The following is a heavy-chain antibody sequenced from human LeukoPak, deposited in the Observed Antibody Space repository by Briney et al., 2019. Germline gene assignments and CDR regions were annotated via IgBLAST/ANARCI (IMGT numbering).Heavy chain of an antibody. Sequence: GGSLRLSCAAPGFTVSSNYMSWVRQAPGKGLGWVSVIYSGGSTYYADSVKGRFTISRDNSKNTLYLQMNSLRAEDTAVYYCARRYYYDSSGYYYGYWGQGTLVTVSS. CDR2: IYSGGST. J-gene: IGHJ4*02. CDR3: ARRYYYDSSGYYYGY. V-gene: IGHV3-66*02. CDR1: GFTVSSNY. D-gene: IGHD3-22*01.